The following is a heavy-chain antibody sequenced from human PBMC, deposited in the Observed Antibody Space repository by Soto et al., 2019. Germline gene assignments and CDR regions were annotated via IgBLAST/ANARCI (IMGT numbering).Heavy chain of an antibody. Sequence: SQTLSLTCAISGDSVSSNSAAWNWIRQSPSRGLEWLGRTYYRSKWYNDYAVSVKSRITINPDTSKNQFSLQLNSVTPEDTAVYYCARVLDSSSWWTCDYYGMDVWGQGTTVTVSS. CDR3: ARVLDSSSWWTCDYYGMDV. J-gene: IGHJ6*02. D-gene: IGHD6-13*01. CDR2: TYYRSKWYN. V-gene: IGHV6-1*01. CDR1: GDSVSSNSAA.